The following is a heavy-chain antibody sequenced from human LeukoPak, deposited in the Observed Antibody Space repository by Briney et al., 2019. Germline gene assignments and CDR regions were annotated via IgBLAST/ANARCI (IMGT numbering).Heavy chain of an antibody. CDR1: GGTFSSYA. CDR3: ASPCSSTSCSHTFDY. Sequence: SVKVSCKASGGTFSSYAISWVRQAPGQGLEWMGGIIPIFGTANYAQKFQGRVTITADESTSTAYMELSSLRSEDSAVYYCASPCSSTSCSHTFDYWGQGTLVTVSS. D-gene: IGHD2-2*01. J-gene: IGHJ4*02. V-gene: IGHV1-69*13. CDR2: IIPIFGTA.